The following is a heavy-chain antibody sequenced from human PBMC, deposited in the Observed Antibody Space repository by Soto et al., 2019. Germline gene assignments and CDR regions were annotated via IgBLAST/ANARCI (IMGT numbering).Heavy chain of an antibody. CDR2: SHPTWGS. CDR3: ARQGFGALHGVVDV. Sequence: QVQLQESGPGLVKSSETLTLTCTVSGGSITDYYWSWNPLSPGKGLEWLGYSHPTWGSAYNPSLKSRVTVLLDTSKKELSLKLTSVTAADTAVYYCARQGFGALHGVVDVWGHGTTVIVSS. J-gene: IGHJ6*02. D-gene: IGHD3-10*01. V-gene: IGHV4-59*08. CDR1: GGSITDYY.